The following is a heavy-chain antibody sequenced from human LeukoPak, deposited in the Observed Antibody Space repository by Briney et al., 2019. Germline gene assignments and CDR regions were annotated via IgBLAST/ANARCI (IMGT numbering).Heavy chain of an antibody. Sequence: SETLSLTCTVSGGSISNYYWSWIRQPPGKGLEWIGDIYYSGSTTYNPSLKSRVAISVATSKNQFSLRLNSVTAADTAVYYCARGKSTMATFSKYYYMDVWGKGTTVTVSS. D-gene: IGHD4/OR15-4a*01. CDR1: GGSISNYY. CDR2: IYYSGST. J-gene: IGHJ6*03. CDR3: ARGKSTMATFSKYYYMDV. V-gene: IGHV4-59*12.